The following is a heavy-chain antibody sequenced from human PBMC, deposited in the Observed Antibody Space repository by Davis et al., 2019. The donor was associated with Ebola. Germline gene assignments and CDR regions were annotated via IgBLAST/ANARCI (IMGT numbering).Heavy chain of an antibody. V-gene: IGHV3-11*06. CDR2: ISGDSLYT. CDR3: AREGKVFGCDS. J-gene: IGHJ4*02. CDR1: GFTFTDYY. Sequence: GESLKISCAASGFTFTDYYMGWIRQAPGKGLEWVSYISGDSLYTNYADSVRGRLTISRDDAKNSLYLQMNSLRAEDTAVYYCAREGKVFGCDSWGQGALVTVSS. D-gene: IGHD3-3*01.